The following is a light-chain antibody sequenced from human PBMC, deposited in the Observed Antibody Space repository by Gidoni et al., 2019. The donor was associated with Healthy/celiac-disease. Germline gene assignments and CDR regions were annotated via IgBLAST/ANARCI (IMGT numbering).Light chain of an antibody. CDR2: WAS. Sequence: DIVMTQSPDSLAVSLGERATINCKSSQSVFYSSNNKNYLAWYQQKPGQPPKLLIYWASIRESGVPDRFSGSGSGTDFTLTISSLQAEDVAVYYCQQYYSTLTFGGGTKVEIK. V-gene: IGKV4-1*01. J-gene: IGKJ4*01. CDR3: QQYYSTLT. CDR1: QSVFYSSNNKNY.